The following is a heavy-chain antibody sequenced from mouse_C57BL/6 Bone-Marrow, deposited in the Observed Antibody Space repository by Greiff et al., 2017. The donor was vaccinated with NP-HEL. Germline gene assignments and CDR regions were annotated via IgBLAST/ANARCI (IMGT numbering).Heavy chain of an antibody. CDR3: ARTNYYGSSYWYFDV. J-gene: IGHJ1*03. CDR2: IWSGVST. D-gene: IGHD1-1*01. Sequence: QVQLKESGPGLVQPSQSLSITCTVSGFSLTSYGVHWVRQSPGKGLEWLGVIWSGVSTDYNAAFISRLSISKDNSKSQVFFKMNSLQADDTAIYYCARTNYYGSSYWYFDVWGTGTTVTVSS. V-gene: IGHV2-2*01. CDR1: GFSLTSYG.